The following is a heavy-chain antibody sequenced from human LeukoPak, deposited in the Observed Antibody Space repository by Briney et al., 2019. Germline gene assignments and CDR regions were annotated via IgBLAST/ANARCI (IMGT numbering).Heavy chain of an antibody. Sequence: GGSLRLSCAASGFTFSSYAMSWVCQAPGKGLEWVSAISGSGGSTYYADSVKGRFTISRDNSKNTLYLQMNSLRAEDTAVYYCAKDQVGCSSTSCYEVDYWGQGTLVTVSS. CDR3: AKDQVGCSSTSCYEVDY. D-gene: IGHD2-2*01. J-gene: IGHJ4*02. V-gene: IGHV3-23*01. CDR2: ISGSGGST. CDR1: GFTFSSYA.